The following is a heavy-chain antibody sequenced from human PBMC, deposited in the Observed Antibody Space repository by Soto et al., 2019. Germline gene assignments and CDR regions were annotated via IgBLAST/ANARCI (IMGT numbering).Heavy chain of an antibody. CDR3: ASHVGSYWYFVL. V-gene: IGHV3-66*04. D-gene: IGHD3-10*01. CDR2: IYSGGNT. J-gene: IGHJ2*01. Sequence: EVQLVESGGGLVQPGGSLRLSCAASGFTVSSSYMGWVRQAPGKGLEWVSSIYSGGNTYYADSVRGRFTISTDNSKDTLYLYMNSVSGDDTAMYYLASHVGSYWYFVLWVRVTLVTVSS. CDR1: GFTVSSSY.